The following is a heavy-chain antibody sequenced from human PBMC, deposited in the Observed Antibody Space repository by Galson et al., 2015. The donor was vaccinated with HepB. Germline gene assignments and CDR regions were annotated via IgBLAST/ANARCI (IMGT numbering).Heavy chain of an antibody. V-gene: IGHV3-21*06. D-gene: IGHD3-16*01. CDR2: ISTSSSYI. CDR1: GFSFSNYA. Sequence: SLRLSCAASGFSFSNYAMNWVRQAPGKGLEWVSSISTSSSYIYYTDSVKGRFTISRDNAKNSLYLQMISLRAEDTAVYYCAGGHSYAGYRGGGYYTGLDVWGQGTTVTVSS. J-gene: IGHJ6*02. CDR3: AGGHSYAGYRGGGYYTGLDV.